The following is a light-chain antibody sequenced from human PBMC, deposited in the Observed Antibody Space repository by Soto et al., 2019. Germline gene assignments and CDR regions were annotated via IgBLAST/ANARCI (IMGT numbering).Light chain of an antibody. CDR3: QQYGTSPIA. Sequence: ELVLTQSPGTLSLSPGERATLSCRAGQSVVSNFLAWYQQKPGQAPRLLINVASSRATGIPDRFSGSGSGTDFTLTISRLEPEDFAVYYCQQYGTSPIAFGQGTRLEIK. V-gene: IGKV3-20*01. CDR1: QSVVSNF. CDR2: VAS. J-gene: IGKJ5*01.